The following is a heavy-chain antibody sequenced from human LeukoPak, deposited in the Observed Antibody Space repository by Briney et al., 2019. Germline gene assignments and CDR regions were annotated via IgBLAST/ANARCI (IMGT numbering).Heavy chain of an antibody. D-gene: IGHD4-23*01. J-gene: IGHJ4*02. CDR3: AKDIAYGGNSYLDY. V-gene: IGHV3-9*01. Sequence: GGSLRLSCAASGFTFDDYAMHWVRQAPGKGLEWVSGISWNSGSIGYADSVKGRFTFSRDNAKNSLYLQMNSLRAEDTALYYCAKDIAYGGNSYLDYWGQGTLVTVSS. CDR2: ISWNSGSI. CDR1: GFTFDDYA.